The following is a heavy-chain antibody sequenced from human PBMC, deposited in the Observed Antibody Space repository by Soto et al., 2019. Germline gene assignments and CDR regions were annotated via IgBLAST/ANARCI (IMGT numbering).Heavy chain of an antibody. V-gene: IGHV3-43*01. CDR1: GFTFDDYT. D-gene: IGHD4-17*01. CDR2: ISWDGGST. CDR3: AKEFVREGEYPYYNYCYGMDV. Sequence: EVQLVESGGVVVQPGGSMRLSCAASGFTFDDYTMHWVRQDPGKGLESVSLISWDGGSTYYADSVKGRFTISRDNSKNSLYLQMNSLRTEDTALYYCAKEFVREGEYPYYNYCYGMDVWGQGTTVTVSS. J-gene: IGHJ6*02.